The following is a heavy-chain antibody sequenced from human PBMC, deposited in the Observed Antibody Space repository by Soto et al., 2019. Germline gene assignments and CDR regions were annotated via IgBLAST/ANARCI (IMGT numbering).Heavy chain of an antibody. Sequence: EAQLLESGGDLIQPGGSLRLSCAASGFTFNIYAMSWVRQAPGKGLEWVSSITKSGDTYYADSVRGRFIISRDNSRNTMYLQMNGLRAEDTDVYYCAKGRTSGWYEWDYWGQGDLVTVSS. J-gene: IGHJ4*02. V-gene: IGHV3-23*01. CDR3: AKGRTSGWYEWDY. CDR1: GFTFNIYA. D-gene: IGHD6-19*01. CDR2: ITKSGDT.